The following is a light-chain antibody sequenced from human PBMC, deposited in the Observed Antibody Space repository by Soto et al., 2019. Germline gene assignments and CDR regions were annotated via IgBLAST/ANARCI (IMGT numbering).Light chain of an antibody. CDR1: SSDVGGYNY. CDR2: EVS. V-gene: IGLV2-14*01. CDR3: SSYTTTTTLGV. Sequence: HSLLTQTASMSGSPGQSINISCTGTSSDVGGYNYVSWYQQHPGKAPKLIIYEVSNRPSAVSSRFSGSKYGNTASLTISGLQAEDEADYYCSSYTTTTTLGVFGRGTKVTVL. J-gene: IGLJ1*01.